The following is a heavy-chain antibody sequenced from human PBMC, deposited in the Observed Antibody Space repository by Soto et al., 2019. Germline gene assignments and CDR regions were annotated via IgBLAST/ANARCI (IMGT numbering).Heavy chain of an antibody. D-gene: IGHD3-3*01. V-gene: IGHV1-69*13. CDR2: IIPIFGTA. CDR3: ARSNHYEILLGAFDI. CDR1: GGTFSSYA. Sequence: ASVKVSCKASGGTFSSYAISWVRQAPGQGLEWMGGIIPIFGTANYAQKFQGRVTITADESTSTAYMELSSLRSEDTAVYYCARSNHYEILLGAFDIWGQGTMVTVSS. J-gene: IGHJ3*02.